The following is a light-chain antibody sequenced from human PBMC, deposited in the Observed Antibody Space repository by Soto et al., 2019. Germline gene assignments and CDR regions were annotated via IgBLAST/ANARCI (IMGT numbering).Light chain of an antibody. CDR2: LNSDGSH. J-gene: IGLJ2*01. V-gene: IGLV4-69*01. CDR3: QTWGTGTVV. CDR1: SGHSSYA. Sequence: QPVLTQSPSASASLGASVKLTCTLSSGHSSYAIAWHQQQPEKGPRYLMKLNSDGSHSKGDGIPDRFSGSSSGAERYLTIPILLSGDDADYYCQTWGTGTVVFGGGTKVTVL.